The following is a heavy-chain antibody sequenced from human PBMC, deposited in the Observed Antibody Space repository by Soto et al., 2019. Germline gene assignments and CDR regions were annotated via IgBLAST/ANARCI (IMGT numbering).Heavy chain of an antibody. Sequence: XVFLSLSCAASGFTFSSYSMHGVRQAPGKGLEWVAVISYDVSNKYYADSVKGRFTISRDNSKNTLYLQMNSLRAEDTAVYYCERDVQQQLVLWGQGTLVTVSS. CDR2: ISYDVSNK. J-gene: IGHJ4*02. CDR3: ERDVQQQLVL. D-gene: IGHD6-13*01. V-gene: IGHV3-30-3*01. CDR1: GFTFSSYS.